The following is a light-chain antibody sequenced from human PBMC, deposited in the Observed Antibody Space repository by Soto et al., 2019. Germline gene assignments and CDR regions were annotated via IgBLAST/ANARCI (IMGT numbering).Light chain of an antibody. J-gene: IGKJ1*01. CDR1: QSVSSN. CDR2: GAS. V-gene: IGKV3-15*01. CDR3: QEYNNSPLWT. Sequence: EIVMTQSPATLSVSPGERATLSCRASQSVSSNVAWYQQKPGQAPRLLIYGASTRATGIPARFSGSGSGTEFTLTITSLQSEDFAVYYCQEYNNSPLWTFGQGTKVEIK.